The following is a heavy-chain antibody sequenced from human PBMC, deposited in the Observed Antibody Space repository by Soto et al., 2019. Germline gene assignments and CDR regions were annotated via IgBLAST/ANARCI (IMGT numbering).Heavy chain of an antibody. D-gene: IGHD3-22*01. CDR1: GFTFSIYW. CDR3: ARDRGYYDSSGYGAGAFDI. Sequence: PGGSLGLSCAGSGFTFSIYWMSWVRQAPGKGLEWVANIKQDGSGKYYVDSVKGRFTISRDNAKNSLYLQMNSLRAEDTAVYYCARDRGYYDSSGYGAGAFDIWGQGTMVTVSS. V-gene: IGHV3-7*01. CDR2: IKQDGSGK. J-gene: IGHJ3*02.